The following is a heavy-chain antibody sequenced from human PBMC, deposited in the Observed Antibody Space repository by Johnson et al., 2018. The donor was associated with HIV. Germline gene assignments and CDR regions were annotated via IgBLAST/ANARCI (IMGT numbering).Heavy chain of an antibody. CDR1: GFTFSTYA. J-gene: IGHJ3*02. D-gene: IGHD2-21*01. Sequence: QVQLVESGGGVVQPGRSLRLSCAASGFTFSTYAMHWVRQAPGKGLEWVAVISFDESNYYYADSVKGRFIISRDNSKNTLYLQMNSLRAEDTAVYYCAVVALPMYWYDAFDIWGQGTMVTVSS. CDR3: AVVALPMYWYDAFDI. CDR2: ISFDESNY. V-gene: IGHV3-30-3*01.